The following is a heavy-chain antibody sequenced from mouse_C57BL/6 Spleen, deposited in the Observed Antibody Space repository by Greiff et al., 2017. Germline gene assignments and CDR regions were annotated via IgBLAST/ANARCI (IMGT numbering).Heavy chain of an antibody. Sequence: QVQLQQPGAELVMPGASVKLSCKASGYTFTSYWMHWVKQRPGQGLEWIGEIDPSDSYTNYNQKFKGKSTLTVDKSSSTAYMQLSSPTSEDSAVYYCARAGDGYYVRLMDYWGQGTSVTVSS. CDR1: GYTFTSYW. CDR3: ARAGDGYYVRLMDY. J-gene: IGHJ4*01. V-gene: IGHV1-69*01. D-gene: IGHD2-3*01. CDR2: IDPSDSYT.